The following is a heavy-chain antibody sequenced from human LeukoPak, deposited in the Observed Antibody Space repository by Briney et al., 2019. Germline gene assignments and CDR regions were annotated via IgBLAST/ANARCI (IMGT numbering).Heavy chain of an antibody. CDR1: GFTFSSYE. V-gene: IGHV3-48*03. J-gene: IGHJ3*02. Sequence: PGGSLRLSCAASGFTFSSYEMNWVRQAPGKGLEWVSYISSSGSTIYYAGSVKGRFTISRDNAKNSLYLQMNSLRAEDTGVYYCARAPPEYYYDSSGQQVAFDIWGQGTMVTVSS. CDR3: ARAPPEYYYDSSGQQVAFDI. CDR2: ISSSGSTI. D-gene: IGHD3-22*01.